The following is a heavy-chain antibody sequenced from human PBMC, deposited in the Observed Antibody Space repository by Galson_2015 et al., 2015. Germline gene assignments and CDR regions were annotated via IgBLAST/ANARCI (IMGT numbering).Heavy chain of an antibody. J-gene: IGHJ6*02. Sequence: TLSLTCTVSGGSISSGGYYWSWIRQHQGKGLEWIGYIYYSGSPYYNPSLKSRVTISVDTSKNQFSLKLSSVTAADTAVYYCARGAGKGSYYYYGMDVWGQGTTVTVSS. CDR3: ARGAGKGSYYYYGMDV. CDR2: IYYSGSP. D-gene: IGHD3-10*01. CDR1: GGSISSGGYY. V-gene: IGHV4-31*03.